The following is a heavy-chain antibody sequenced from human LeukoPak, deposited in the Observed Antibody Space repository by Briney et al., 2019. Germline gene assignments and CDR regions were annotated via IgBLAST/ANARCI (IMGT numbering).Heavy chain of an antibody. D-gene: IGHD3-16*02. V-gene: IGHV7-4-1*02. CDR2: NHPSTGNP. CDR1: GYTFTGYY. J-gene: IGHJ4*02. CDR3: ARAFQSLGGLSLPDY. Sequence: ASVKVSCKASGYTFTGYYMHWVRQAPGQGLEWMGWNHPSTGNPTYAQGFTGRFVFSLDTSVSTTYLQISSLKAEDTAVYFCARAFQSLGGLSLPDYWGQGTLVTVSS.